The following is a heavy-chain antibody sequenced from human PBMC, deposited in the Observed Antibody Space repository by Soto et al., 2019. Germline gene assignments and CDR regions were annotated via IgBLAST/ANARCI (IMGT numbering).Heavy chain of an antibody. CDR2: ISGNGGST. D-gene: IGHD5-12*01. J-gene: IGHJ4*02. CDR3: AKGQWGYSGYDYYFEN. Sequence: GGSLRLSCAVSGVTFSSYAMSWVRQAPGKGLQWVSAISGNGGSTYYADSVKGRFTISRDNSKKTLHLQMNSLRAEDTALYYFAKGQWGYSGYDYYFENWGQGTQVTVSS. CDR1: GVTFSSYA. V-gene: IGHV3-23*01.